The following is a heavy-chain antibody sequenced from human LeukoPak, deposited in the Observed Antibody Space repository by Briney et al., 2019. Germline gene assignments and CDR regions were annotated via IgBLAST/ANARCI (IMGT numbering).Heavy chain of an antibody. D-gene: IGHD3-10*01. V-gene: IGHV3-30-3*01. CDR1: GFTFSSYA. CDR2: ISYDGSNK. Sequence: PGRSLRLSCAASGFTFSSYAMHWVRQAPGKGLEWVAVISYDGSNKYYADSVKGRFTISRDNSKNTLYLQMNSLRAEDTAVYYCARDPPGGFDYWGQGTLVTVSS. CDR3: ARDPPGGFDY. J-gene: IGHJ4*02.